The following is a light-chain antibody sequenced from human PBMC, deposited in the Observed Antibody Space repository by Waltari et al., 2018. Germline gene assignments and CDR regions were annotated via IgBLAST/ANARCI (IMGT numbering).Light chain of an antibody. CDR2: GAS. CDR3: QQYGSSPWT. Sequence: EIVLTQSPGTLSLSPGERATLSCRASQSVSSSYLAWYQQKPGQAPRLLIYGASSRATGIPERFSGSGSGTDFTLTISRLEPEEFAVYYCQQYGSSPWTFGQGTKVEIK. J-gene: IGKJ1*01. V-gene: IGKV3-20*01. CDR1: QSVSSSY.